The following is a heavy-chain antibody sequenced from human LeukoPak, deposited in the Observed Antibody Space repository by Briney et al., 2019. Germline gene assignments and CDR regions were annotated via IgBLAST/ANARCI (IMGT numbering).Heavy chain of an antibody. CDR2: VHLDEST. V-gene: IGHV4-4*02. D-gene: IGHD4/OR15-4a*01. CDR1: GGSVSSTNW. J-gene: IGHJ4*02. Sequence: SETLSLTCGVSGGSVSSTNWWTWIRQPPGKGLEWIGEVHLDESTNYNPSLKSRVTISVDTSKNQFSLRLSSVTAADTALYYCARHAAFADYQSHLTHFDYWGQGTLVTVSS. CDR3: ARHAAFADYQSHLTHFDY.